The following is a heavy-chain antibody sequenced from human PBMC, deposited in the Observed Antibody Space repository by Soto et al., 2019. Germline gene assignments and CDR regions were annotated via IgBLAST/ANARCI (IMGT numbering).Heavy chain of an antibody. J-gene: IGHJ6*02. CDR1: GGSVSSSSYS. D-gene: IGHD2-2*01. CDR2: IYSSENT. V-gene: IGHV4-39*01. CDR3: ARLNGYCISTNCHGYYGMDV. Sequence: SETLSLTCTVSGGSVSSSSYSWGWIRQPPGKGLEWIGTIYSSENTYYNPSLMSRVTISVDTSKNPFSLKVSSVTAADTAVYYCARLNGYCISTNCHGYYGMDVWGQGTTVTV.